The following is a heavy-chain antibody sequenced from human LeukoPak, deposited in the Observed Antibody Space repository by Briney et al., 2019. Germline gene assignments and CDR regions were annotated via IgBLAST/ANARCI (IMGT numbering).Heavy chain of an antibody. CDR2: ISNNGDST. CDR1: GFSFSNYL. V-gene: IGHV3-64*01. J-gene: IGHJ3*02. Sequence: SGGSLRLSCAASGFSFSNYLMHWVRQAPGKGLEYVSAISNNGDSTYYANSVKGRFIISRDNSKNTLYLQMGSLRAEDMAVYYCARGRVCSSTNRYDAFDMWGQGTMVTVSS. CDR3: ARGRVCSSTNRYDAFDM. D-gene: IGHD2-2*01.